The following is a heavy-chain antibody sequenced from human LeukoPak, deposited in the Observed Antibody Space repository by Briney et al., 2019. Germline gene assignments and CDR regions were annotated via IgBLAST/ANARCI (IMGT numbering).Heavy chain of an antibody. CDR3: TRDGDTVLTRGYYYYMDV. CDR1: GFTFSSYS. CDR2: ISSSSSYI. D-gene: IGHD3-10*01. Sequence: GGSLRLSCTGSGFTFSSYSMNWVRQAPGKGLEWVSSISSSSSYIYYGDSVKGRFTISRDNARNSLYLQMNSLRAEDTAVYYCTRDGDTVLTRGYYYYMDVWGKGTTVTVSS. J-gene: IGHJ6*03. V-gene: IGHV3-21*01.